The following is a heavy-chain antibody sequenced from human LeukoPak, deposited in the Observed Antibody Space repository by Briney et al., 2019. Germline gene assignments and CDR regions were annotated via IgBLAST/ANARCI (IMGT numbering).Heavy chain of an antibody. CDR3: ARGETLATTVVTYHAKMGY. CDR2: ISSSGSTI. CDR1: GFTFSSYE. D-gene: IGHD4-23*01. V-gene: IGHV3-48*03. Sequence: GGSLRLSCAASGFTFSSYEMNWVRQAPGKGLEWVSYISSSGSTIYYADSVKGRFTISRDNAKNSLYLQTNSLRAEDTAVYYCARGETLATTVVTYHAKMGYWGQGTLVTVSS. J-gene: IGHJ4*02.